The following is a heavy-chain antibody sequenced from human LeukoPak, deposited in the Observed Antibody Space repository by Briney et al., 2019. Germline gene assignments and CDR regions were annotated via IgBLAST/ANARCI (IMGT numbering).Heavy chain of an antibody. V-gene: IGHV3-66*01. CDR3: ARDPAGVRYAFDI. CDR1: EFSVGSNY. Sequence: GGSLRLSCAASEFSVGSNYMTWVRQAPGKGLEWVSLIYSGGSTYYADSVKGRFTISRDNSKNTLYLQMNSLRAEDTAVYYCARDPAGVRYAFDIWGQGTMVTVSS. D-gene: IGHD3-10*01. J-gene: IGHJ3*02. CDR2: IYSGGST.